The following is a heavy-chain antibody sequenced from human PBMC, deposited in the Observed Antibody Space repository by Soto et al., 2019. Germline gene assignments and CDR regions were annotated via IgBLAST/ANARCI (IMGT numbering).Heavy chain of an antibody. Sequence: EVQLVESGGGLVKPGGSLRLSCAASGFTFSSYSMNWVRQAPGKGLEWVSSISSSSSYIYYADLVKGRFTISRDNAKNARYLQMNSLRAEDTAVYYCSGSGWEVDYWGQGTLVTGSS. CDR3: SGSGWEVDY. J-gene: IGHJ4*02. CDR2: ISSSSSYI. CDR1: GFTFSSYS. D-gene: IGHD6-19*01. V-gene: IGHV3-21*03.